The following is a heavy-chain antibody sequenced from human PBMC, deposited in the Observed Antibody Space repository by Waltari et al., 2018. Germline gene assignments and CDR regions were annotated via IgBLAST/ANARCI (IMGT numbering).Heavy chain of an antibody. CDR2: IYHSGST. D-gene: IGHD3-10*01. Sequence: QVQLQESGPGLVKPSETLSLTCAVSGYSISSCYNWGWIRQPPGKGLEWIGSIYHSGSTYYNPSLKSRVTISVDTSKNQFSLKLSSVTAADTAVYYCARIGSGSYYHDFWGQGTLVTVSS. J-gene: IGHJ4*02. CDR3: ARIGSGSYYHDF. CDR1: GYSISSCYN. V-gene: IGHV4-38-2*01.